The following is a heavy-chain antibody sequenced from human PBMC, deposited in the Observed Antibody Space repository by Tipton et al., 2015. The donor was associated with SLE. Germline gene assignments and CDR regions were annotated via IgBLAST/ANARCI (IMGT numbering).Heavy chain of an antibody. Sequence: LRLSCTVSGGSISGHYWSWIRQPPGKGLEWIGYIHYTGSTHYNPSLESRVTMSVDTSKNQFSLRLTSVNAADTAVYYCARDSPFRAGLDVWGQGTTVTASS. V-gene: IGHV4-59*11. CDR3: ARDSPFRAGLDV. J-gene: IGHJ6*02. CDR2: IHYTGST. CDR1: GGSISGHY.